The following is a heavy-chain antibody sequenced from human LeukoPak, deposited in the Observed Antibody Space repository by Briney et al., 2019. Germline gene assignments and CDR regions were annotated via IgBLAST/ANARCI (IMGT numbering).Heavy chain of an antibody. CDR3: VKGYCSSISCYGDY. CDR1: GFTFSSYA. D-gene: IGHD2-2*01. Sequence: GGSLILSCSASGFTFSSYAMHWVRQAPGKGLEYVSAISSNGGSTYYADSVKGRFTISRDNSKNTLYLQMSSLRAEDTAVYYCVKGYCSSISCYGDYWGQGTLVTVSS. V-gene: IGHV3-64D*09. CDR2: ISSNGGST. J-gene: IGHJ4*02.